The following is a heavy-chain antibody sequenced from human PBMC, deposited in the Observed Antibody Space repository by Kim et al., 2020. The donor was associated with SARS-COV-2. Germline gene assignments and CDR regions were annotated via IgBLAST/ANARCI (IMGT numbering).Heavy chain of an antibody. V-gene: IGHV3-72*01. Sequence: AASMKGRFTISRDDSKNSLYLQRTSLNSEDTAVYFCAEISGRTRGWDFLDFWGQGPRVTVSS. J-gene: IGHJ4*02. CDR3: AEISGRTRGWDFLDF. D-gene: IGHD6-19*01.